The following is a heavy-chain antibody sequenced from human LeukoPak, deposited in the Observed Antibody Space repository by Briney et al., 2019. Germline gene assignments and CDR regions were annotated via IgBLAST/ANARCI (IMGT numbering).Heavy chain of an antibody. V-gene: IGHV3-21*01. D-gene: IGHD3-16*01. J-gene: IGHJ4*02. CDR1: GFDFNYYD. Sequence: GGSLRLSCVGSGFDFNYYDINWVCQAPGKGLEWVSSISSRSSYIYFADSAKGRFTISRDNANGSVFLHMTSLRPEDTAVYYCARRGGMSSGRSFDHWGQGTLVTVSS. CDR2: ISSRSSYI. CDR3: ARRGGMSSGRSFDH.